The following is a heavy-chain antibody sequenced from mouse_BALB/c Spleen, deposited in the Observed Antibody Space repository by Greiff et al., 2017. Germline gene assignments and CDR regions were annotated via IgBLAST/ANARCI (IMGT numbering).Heavy chain of an antibody. Sequence: EVKLQESGPGLVKPSQSLSLTCTVTGYSITSDYAWNWIRQFPGNKLEWMGYISYSGSTSYNPSLKSRISITRDTSKNQFFLQLNSVTTEDTATYYCARWGYYYGSSHWYFDVWGAGTTVTVSS. CDR1: GYSITSDYA. CDR3: ARWGYYYGSSHWYFDV. D-gene: IGHD1-1*01. V-gene: IGHV3-2*02. CDR2: ISYSGST. J-gene: IGHJ1*01.